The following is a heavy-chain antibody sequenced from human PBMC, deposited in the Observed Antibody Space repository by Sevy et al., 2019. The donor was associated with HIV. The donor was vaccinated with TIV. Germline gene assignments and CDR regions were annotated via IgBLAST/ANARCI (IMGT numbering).Heavy chain of an antibody. CDR3: ALERMSSDVAEYFQN. J-gene: IGHJ1*01. D-gene: IGHD1-1*01. Sequence: GSLRLSCVASGFTFRSFSMHWVRQAPGKWLEWVTTVSYDGSNTYYADSVKGRFAVFRDNSRNLLNLQMNNLRPEDTAVYYCALERMSSDVAEYFQNWGQGTPVTVSS. CDR2: VSYDGSNT. CDR1: GFTFRSFS. V-gene: IGHV3-30*09.